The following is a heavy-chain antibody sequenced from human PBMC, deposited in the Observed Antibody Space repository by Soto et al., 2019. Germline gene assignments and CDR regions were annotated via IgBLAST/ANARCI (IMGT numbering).Heavy chain of an antibody. Sequence: QVQLVQSGAEVKKPGASVKVSCKASGYTFTGYYMHWVRQAPGQGLEWMGWINPNRGVTNDAQKFQGWCTMTRDTSINTADMELSRLSSEDTAVYYCASDGRYCSSTSCYHYYYYYYMDVWGKGTTVTISS. CDR2: INPNRGVT. CDR1: GYTFTGYY. V-gene: IGHV1-2*04. D-gene: IGHD2-2*01. CDR3: ASDGRYCSSTSCYHYYYYYYMDV. J-gene: IGHJ6*03.